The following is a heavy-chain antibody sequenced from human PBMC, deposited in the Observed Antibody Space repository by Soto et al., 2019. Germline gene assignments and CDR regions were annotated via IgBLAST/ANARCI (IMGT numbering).Heavy chain of an antibody. CDR1: GFTFSNFD. D-gene: IGHD3-10*01. J-gene: IGHJ6*02. CDR3: AREGSVSSSDYYAYYYGMDV. CDR2: ITSSGGTI. V-gene: IGHV3-48*03. Sequence: DVQLVESGGGLVQPGGSLRLSCAASGFTFSNFDMNWVRQAPGKGLEWVSYITSSGGTIYYADSVKGRFTISRDNSKNSLYLQMNSLRGEDTAVYYCAREGSVSSSDYYAYYYGMDVWGLGNTVTVSS.